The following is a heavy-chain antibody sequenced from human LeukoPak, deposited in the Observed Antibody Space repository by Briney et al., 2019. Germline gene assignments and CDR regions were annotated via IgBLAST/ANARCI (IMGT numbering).Heavy chain of an antibody. D-gene: IGHD5-12*01. V-gene: IGHV4-59*01. Sequence: SETLSLTRTVSGGSINSFYWSWIRQPPGKGLEWIGYIYYSGSTNYNPSLKSRVTISVDTSKNQLSLKLSSVTAADTAVYYCARALSGYGCFDYWGQGTLVTVSS. CDR1: GGSINSFY. CDR3: ARALSGYGCFDY. J-gene: IGHJ4*02. CDR2: IYYSGST.